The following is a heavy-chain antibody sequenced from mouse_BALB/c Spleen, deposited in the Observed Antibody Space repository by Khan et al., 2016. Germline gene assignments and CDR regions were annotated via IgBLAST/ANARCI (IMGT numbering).Heavy chain of an antibody. CDR3: VRQNWDWYFDV. Sequence: EVQLVESGGGLVQPKGSLKLSCAASGFTFNTYAMNWVRQAPGKGLEWVARMRSKSYNYATNYVDSVKDRFTISRDDSQSMLYLQMNNLKTEDTGMFYCVRQNWDWYFDVWGAGTTVTVSS. CDR1: GFTFNTYA. CDR2: MRSKSYNYAT. V-gene: IGHV10-1*02. J-gene: IGHJ1*01.